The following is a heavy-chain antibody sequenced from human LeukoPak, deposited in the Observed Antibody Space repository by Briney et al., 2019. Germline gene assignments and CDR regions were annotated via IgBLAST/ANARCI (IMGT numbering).Heavy chain of an antibody. CDR2: INPSDDST. CDR3: ARAYYESSAYRHAVYFDY. D-gene: IGHD3-22*01. J-gene: IGHJ4*02. CDR1: GYTFTAYY. V-gene: IGHV1-46*01. Sequence: ASVKVSCKSSGYTFTAYYMYWVRQAPGQGLEWMGIINPSDDSTRYAQKFQGRVTMTKDTSTNTVYMHLSSLSSDDTAVYFCARAYYESSAYRHAVYFDYWGQGTLVTVSS.